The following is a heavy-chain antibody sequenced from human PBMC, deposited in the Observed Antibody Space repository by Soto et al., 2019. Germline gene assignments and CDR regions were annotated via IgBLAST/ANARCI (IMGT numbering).Heavy chain of an antibody. CDR2: IWYDGSNK. J-gene: IGHJ2*01. CDR3: ARDQSIYDFWSGYYSWYFDL. Sequence: GGSLRLSCAASGFTFSSYGMHWVRQAPGKGLGWVAVIWYDGSNKYYADSVKGRFTISRDNSKNTLYLQMNSLRAEDTAVYYCARDQSIYDFWSGYYSWYFDLWGRGTLVTAPQ. D-gene: IGHD3-3*01. CDR1: GFTFSSYG. V-gene: IGHV3-33*01.